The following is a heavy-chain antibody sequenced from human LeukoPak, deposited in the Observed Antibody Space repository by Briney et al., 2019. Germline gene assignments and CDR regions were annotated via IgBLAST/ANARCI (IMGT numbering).Heavy chain of an antibody. V-gene: IGHV3-30*18. CDR2: ISYDGSNK. CDR1: GFPFSDYG. Sequence: GGSLRLSCVASGFPFSDYGMNWVRLAPGKGLEWVAVISYDGSNKYYADSVKGRFTISRDNSKNTLYLQMNSLRAEDTAVYYCAKEHYGMDVWGQGTTVTVSS. J-gene: IGHJ6*02. CDR3: AKEHYGMDV.